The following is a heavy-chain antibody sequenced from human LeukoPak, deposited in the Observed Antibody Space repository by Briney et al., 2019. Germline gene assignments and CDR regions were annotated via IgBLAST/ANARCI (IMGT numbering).Heavy chain of an antibody. J-gene: IGHJ4*02. CDR3: ASNWGGDEYYFDY. CDR1: GGSISSSSYY. V-gene: IGHV4-39*01. Sequence: SETLSLTCTVSGGSISSSSYYWGWIRQPPGKGLEWIGSIYYSGSTYYNPSLKSRVTISVDTSKNQFSLRLSSVTAADTAVYYCASNWGGDEYYFDYWGQGSLVTVSS. D-gene: IGHD7-27*01. CDR2: IYYSGST.